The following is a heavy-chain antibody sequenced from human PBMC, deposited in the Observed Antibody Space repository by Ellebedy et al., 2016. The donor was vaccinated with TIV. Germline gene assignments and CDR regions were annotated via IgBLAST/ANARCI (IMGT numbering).Heavy chain of an antibody. V-gene: IGHV3-7*01. J-gene: IGHJ4*02. Sequence: GGSLRLXXAASGFTFSDYWMSWVRQAPGKGLEWVANIKQDGSGKTYVDSVKGRFTISRDNAKNSLYLQMNSLRVDDTAVYYCVRESSTDWGQGTLVTVSS. CDR1: GFTFSDYW. CDR2: IKQDGSGK. CDR3: VRESSTD. D-gene: IGHD2-2*01.